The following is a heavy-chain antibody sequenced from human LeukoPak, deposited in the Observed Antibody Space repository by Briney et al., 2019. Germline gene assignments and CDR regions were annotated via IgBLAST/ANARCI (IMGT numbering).Heavy chain of an antibody. J-gene: IGHJ4*02. D-gene: IGHD3-10*02. Sequence: GRSLRLSCAASGFTFSSYAMHWVRQAPGKGLEWVAVISYGGSNKYYADSVKGRFTISRDNSKNTLYLQMNSLRPEDTAVYYCARGRPFYKTSLSESSTQSPDDTGGYVPDYWGLGTLVTVSS. CDR3: ARGRPFYKTSLSESSTQSPDDTGGYVPDY. CDR1: GFTFSSYA. V-gene: IGHV3-30*04. CDR2: ISYGGSNK.